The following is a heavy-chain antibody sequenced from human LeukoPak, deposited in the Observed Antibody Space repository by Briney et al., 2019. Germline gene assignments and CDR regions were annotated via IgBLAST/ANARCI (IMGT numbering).Heavy chain of an antibody. V-gene: IGHV1-2*02. J-gene: IGHJ4*02. D-gene: IGHD2-21*02. Sequence: ASVKVSCKASGYTFTGYYMHWVRQAPGQGLEWMGWINPNSGGTNYAQKFQGRVTMTRDTSISTAYMELSRLRSDDTAVYYCARGGHIVVVTATSDYWGQGTLVTVSS. CDR2: INPNSGGT. CDR3: ARGGHIVVVTATSDY. CDR1: GYTFTGYY.